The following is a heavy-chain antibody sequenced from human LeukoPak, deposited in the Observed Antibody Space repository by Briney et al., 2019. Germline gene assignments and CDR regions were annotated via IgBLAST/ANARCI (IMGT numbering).Heavy chain of an antibody. J-gene: IGHJ3*02. CDR1: GYTFTSYG. Sequence: GASVKVSCKASGYTFTSYGISWVRQAPGQGLEWMGWISAYNGNTNYAQKLQGRVTMTTDTSTSTAYMELRSPRSDDTAVYYCASSSNGFYSAFDIWGQGTMVTVSS. D-gene: IGHD1-26*01. CDR2: ISAYNGNT. V-gene: IGHV1-18*01. CDR3: ASSSNGFYSAFDI.